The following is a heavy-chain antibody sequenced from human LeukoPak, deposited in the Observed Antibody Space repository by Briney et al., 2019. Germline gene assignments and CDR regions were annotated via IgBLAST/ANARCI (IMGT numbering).Heavy chain of an antibody. D-gene: IGHD3-10*01. CDR2: INPNSGGT. V-gene: IGHV1-2*02. Sequence: ASVNVSCKASGYTFTGYYMHWVRQAPGQGLEWMGWINPNSGGTNYAQKFQGRVTMTRDTSISTAYMELSRLRSDDTAVYYCARGVWITMVRGVNGWFDPWGQGTLVTVSS. CDR3: ARGVWITMVRGVNGWFDP. J-gene: IGHJ5*02. CDR1: GYTFTGYY.